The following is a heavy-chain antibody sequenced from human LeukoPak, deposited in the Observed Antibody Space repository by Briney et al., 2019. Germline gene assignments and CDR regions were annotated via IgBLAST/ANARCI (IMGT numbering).Heavy chain of an antibody. V-gene: IGHV3-7*01. CDR3: ARPPHSTYGSGGSCYGPMDV. J-gene: IGHJ6*03. CDR1: GFTFSSYW. CDR2: IKQDGSEK. D-gene: IGHD2-15*01. Sequence: GGSLRLSCAASGFTFSSYWMSWVGQAPGKGLEWVVNIKQDGSEKYYADSVKGRFTISRDNAKNSLYLQMNSLSAEDTAVYYCARPPHSTYGSGGSCYGPMDVWGKGTTVTVSS.